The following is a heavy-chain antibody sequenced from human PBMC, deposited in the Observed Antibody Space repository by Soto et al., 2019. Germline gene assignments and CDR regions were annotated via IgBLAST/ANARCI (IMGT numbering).Heavy chain of an antibody. Sequence: EVQLVESGGGLVQPGGSLRLSCAASGFTFSIYALSWVRQTPEKGLEWVSAISGSGDDTYYTDSVKGRCTISRDNSKNTLYLQMSSLRAEDTAIYYCAKVDRYSSGWSSYAPEYYYYSMDVWGQGTTVTVSS. V-gene: IGHV3-23*04. D-gene: IGHD6-19*01. CDR1: GFTFSIYA. CDR3: AKVDRYSSGWSSYAPEYYYYSMDV. CDR2: ISGSGDDT. J-gene: IGHJ6*02.